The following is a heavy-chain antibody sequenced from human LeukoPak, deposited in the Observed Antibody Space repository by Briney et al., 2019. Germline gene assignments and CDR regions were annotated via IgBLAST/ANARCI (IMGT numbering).Heavy chain of an antibody. CDR1: GFAFSSYG. J-gene: IGHJ4*02. CDR2: IWYDGSNK. CDR3: AKDRVRIVGATCYFDY. D-gene: IGHD1-26*01. Sequence: SLRLSCAASGFAFSSYGMHWVRQAPGKGLEWVAVIWYDGSNKYYADSVKGRFTISRDNSKNTLYLQMNSLRAEDTAVYYCAKDRVRIVGATCYFDYWGQGTLVTVSS. V-gene: IGHV3-33*06.